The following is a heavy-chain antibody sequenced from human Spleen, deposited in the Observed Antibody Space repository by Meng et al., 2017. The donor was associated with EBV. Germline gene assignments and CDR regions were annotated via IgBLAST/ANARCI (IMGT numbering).Heavy chain of an antibody. CDR1: GFSFTTYA. D-gene: IGHD2/OR15-2a*01. CDR3: AIIPYSNA. Sequence: VQLVGAGGGAVKPGSSLRLSCATAGFSFTTYAIHWVRKAPGKGLEWVAVISGDGNNKSFADSVRGRFTISRYTVKNTVYVQMNSLRPDDMAIYYCAIIPYSNAWGLGTLVTVSS. J-gene: IGHJ5*02. V-gene: IGHV3-30*01. CDR2: ISGDGNNK.